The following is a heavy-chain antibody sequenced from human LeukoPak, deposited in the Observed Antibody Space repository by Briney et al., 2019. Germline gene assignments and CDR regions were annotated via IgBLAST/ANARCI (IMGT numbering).Heavy chain of an antibody. CDR2: INAGNGNT. J-gene: IGHJ4*02. CDR1: GYTFTSYA. CDR3: ARRYCSSTSCAYFDY. Sequence: ASVKVSCKASGYTFTSYAMHWVRQAPGQRLEWMGWINAGNGNTKYSQKFQGRVTITRDTSASTAYMELSSLRSEDTAVYYCARRYCSSTSCAYFDYWGQGTLVTVYS. D-gene: IGHD2-2*01. V-gene: IGHV1-3*01.